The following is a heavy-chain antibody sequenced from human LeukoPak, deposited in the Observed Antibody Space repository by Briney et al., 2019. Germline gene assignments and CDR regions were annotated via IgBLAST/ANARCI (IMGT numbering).Heavy chain of an antibody. Sequence: SETLSLTCTVSGGSISSYYCSWIRQPAGKGLEWIGRIYTSGSTNYNPSLKSRVTMSVDTSKNQFSLKLSSVTAADTAVYYCARTYYSSSYFDYWGQGTLVTVSS. J-gene: IGHJ4*02. CDR3: ARTYYSSSYFDY. CDR2: IYTSGST. D-gene: IGHD6-6*01. V-gene: IGHV4-4*07. CDR1: GGSISSYY.